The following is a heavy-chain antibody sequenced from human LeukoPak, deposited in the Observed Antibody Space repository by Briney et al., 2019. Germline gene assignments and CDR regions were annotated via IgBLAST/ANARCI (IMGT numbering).Heavy chain of an antibody. CDR2: ISSSSSYI. Sequence: GGSLRLSCAASGFTLSSYGMHWIRQAPGKGLEWVSYISSSSSYINYADSVKGRFTISRDNAKNSLYLQMNSLRAEDTAVYYCARDARSWFDPWGQGTLVSVSS. CDR1: GFTLSSYG. CDR3: ARDARSWFDP. J-gene: IGHJ5*02. V-gene: IGHV3-21*05. D-gene: IGHD2-15*01.